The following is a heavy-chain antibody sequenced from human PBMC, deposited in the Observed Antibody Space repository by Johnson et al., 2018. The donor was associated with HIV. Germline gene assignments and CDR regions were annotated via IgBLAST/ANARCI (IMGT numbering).Heavy chain of an antibody. V-gene: IGHV3-33*01. J-gene: IGHJ3*02. Sequence: QVQLVESGGGVVQPGRSLRLSCAASGFTFSSYGMHWVRQAPGKGLESVAVIWYDGSNKYYEDSVRGRLTISRDNSKNTLYLQMNSLRAEDTAIYYCARAQLLADDAFHNWGQGTMVTVSS. CDR2: IWYDGSNK. CDR1: GFTFSSYG. CDR3: ARAQLLADDAFHN. D-gene: IGHD6-6*01.